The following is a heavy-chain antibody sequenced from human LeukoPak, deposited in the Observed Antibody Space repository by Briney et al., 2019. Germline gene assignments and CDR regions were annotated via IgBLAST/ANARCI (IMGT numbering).Heavy chain of an antibody. CDR2: ITGTGDGT. D-gene: IGHD4/OR15-4a*01. Sequence: GGSLRLSCAASGFTFSTYAMTWVRQAPGKGLEWFSSITGTGDGTSAADSVKGRFTISRDSSKHTLYLQMNSLRVEDTAVYYCAKAGLVRGGALDSWGQGTLVTVSS. CDR1: GFTFSTYA. V-gene: IGHV3-23*01. J-gene: IGHJ4*02. CDR3: AKAGLVRGGALDS.